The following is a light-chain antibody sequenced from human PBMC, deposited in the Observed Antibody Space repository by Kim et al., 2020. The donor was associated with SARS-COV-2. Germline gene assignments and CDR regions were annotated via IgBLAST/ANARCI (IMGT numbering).Light chain of an antibody. CDR2: DAS. CDR3: QQSYIPPRT. CDR1: QTISSY. J-gene: IGKJ1*01. V-gene: IGKV1-39*01. Sequence: DIQMTQSPSSLSASVGDRVTITCRASQTISSYLNWYQQKPGKAPKLLIYDASTLQSGVPSRFSGSGSGTDFIPTVSSLQPEDFATYYCQQSYIPPRTFGQGTKVDIK.